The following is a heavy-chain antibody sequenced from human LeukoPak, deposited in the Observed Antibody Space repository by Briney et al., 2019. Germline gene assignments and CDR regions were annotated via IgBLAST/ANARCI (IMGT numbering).Heavy chain of an antibody. CDR3: ARHRSSLDRLADFDY. Sequence: PSETLSLTCTVSGGSISSSSYYWGWIRQPPGKGLEWIGSIYYSGSTYYNPSLKSRVTISVDTSKNQFSLKLSSVTAADTAVYYCARHRSSLDRLADFDYWGQGTLVTVSS. CDR1: GGSISSSSYY. V-gene: IGHV4-39*01. J-gene: IGHJ4*02. D-gene: IGHD6-6*01. CDR2: IYYSGST.